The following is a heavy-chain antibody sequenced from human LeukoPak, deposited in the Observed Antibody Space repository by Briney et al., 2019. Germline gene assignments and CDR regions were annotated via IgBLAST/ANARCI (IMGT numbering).Heavy chain of an antibody. CDR3: ARLQSPISSSRP. V-gene: IGHV1-69*13. CDR1: GGTFSSYA. CDR2: IIPIFGTA. Sequence: SVQVSCQASGGTFSSYAISWVRQAPGQGLEWMGGIIPIFGTANYAQKFQGRVTITADESTSTAYMELSSLRSEDTAVYYCARLQSPISSSRPWGQGTLVTVSS. J-gene: IGHJ5*02. D-gene: IGHD6-13*01.